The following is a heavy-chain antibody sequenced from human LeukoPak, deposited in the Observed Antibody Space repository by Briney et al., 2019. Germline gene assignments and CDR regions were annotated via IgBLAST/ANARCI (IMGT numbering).Heavy chain of an antibody. CDR1: GFTVSSNY. D-gene: IGHD3-10*01. CDR2: IYSGGST. Sequence: GGSLRLSCAASGFTVSSNYMSWVRQAPGKGLEWVSVIYSGGSTYYADSVKGRFTISRDNSKNTLYLQMNSLRPEDTAVYYCAKDRVSMVRGVYYYYYYMDVWGKGTTVTVSS. CDR3: AKDRVSMVRGVYYYYYYMDV. J-gene: IGHJ6*03. V-gene: IGHV3-53*05.